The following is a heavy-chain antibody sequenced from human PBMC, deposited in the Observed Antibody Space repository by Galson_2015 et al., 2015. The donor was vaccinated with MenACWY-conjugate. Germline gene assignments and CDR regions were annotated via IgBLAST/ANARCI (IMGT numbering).Heavy chain of an antibody. V-gene: IGHV3-48*03. D-gene: IGHD5-18*01. CDR1: GFTFTGYD. Sequence: SLRLSCAASGFTFTGYDFNWVRQAPGKGLEWLSYISKSGSPIYYADSVKGRFTISRDNIKKSLFLEMNSLRAGDTGVYYCARVGTWIHQYFYYMDVWVKGTTVTDSS. CDR3: ARVGTWIHQYFYYMDV. J-gene: IGHJ6*03. CDR2: ISKSGSPI.